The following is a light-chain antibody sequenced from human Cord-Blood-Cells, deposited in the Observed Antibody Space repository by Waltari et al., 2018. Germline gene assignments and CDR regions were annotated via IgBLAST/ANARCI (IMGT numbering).Light chain of an antibody. J-gene: IGKJ1*01. CDR3: QQSYSTPPWT. CDR1: QSISSY. Sequence: DIQMTQSPSSLAASVGDRATLTCRASQSISSYLNWYQQKPGTAPKLLIYAASSLQSGVPSRFSGSGSGTDFTLTISSLQPEDFATYYCQQSYSTPPWTFGQGTKVEIK. CDR2: AAS. V-gene: IGKV1-39*01.